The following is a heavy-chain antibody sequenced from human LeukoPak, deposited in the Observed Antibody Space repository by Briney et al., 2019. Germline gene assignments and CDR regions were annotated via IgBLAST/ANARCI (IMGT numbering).Heavy chain of an antibody. D-gene: IGHD3/OR15-3a*01. V-gene: IGHV4-39*07. Sequence: SETLSLTCTVSGGSISSSSYYWGWIRQPPGKGLEWIGSIYYSGSTYYNPSLKSRVTISVDTSKNQFSLKLSSVTAADTAVYYCASGGYGTGGAFDIWGQGTMVTVSS. CDR3: ASGGYGTGGAFDI. J-gene: IGHJ3*02. CDR1: GGSISSSSYY. CDR2: IYYSGST.